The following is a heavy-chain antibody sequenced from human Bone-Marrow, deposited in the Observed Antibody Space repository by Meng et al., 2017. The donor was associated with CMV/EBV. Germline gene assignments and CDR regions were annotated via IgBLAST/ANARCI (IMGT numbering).Heavy chain of an antibody. V-gene: IGHV4-34*01. CDR3: ARHAPYYDFWSGYDKGYFDL. Sequence: SETLSLTCDVSGGSFSGYYWSWIRQPPGSGLEWIGEINHSGSTRYNPSLKSRVTMSVDTSKDQFSLKLTSVTAADTAVYYCARHAPYYDFWSGYDKGYFDLWGRGTLVTVSS. CDR2: INHSGST. CDR1: GGSFSGYY. D-gene: IGHD3-3*01. J-gene: IGHJ2*01.